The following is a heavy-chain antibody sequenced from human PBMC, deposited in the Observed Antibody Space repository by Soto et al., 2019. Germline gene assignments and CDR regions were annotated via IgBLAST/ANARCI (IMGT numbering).Heavy chain of an antibody. J-gene: IGHJ6*02. V-gene: IGHV4-34*01. Sequence: PSETLSLTCAVYGGSFSGYYWSWIRQPPGKGLEWIGEINHSGSTNYNPSLKSRVTISVDTSKNQFSLKLSSVTAADTAVYYCARVPPWSNYNYSYYGMDVWGQGTTVTVSS. CDR1: GGSFSGYY. CDR2: INHSGST. CDR3: ARVPPWSNYNYSYYGMDV. D-gene: IGHD4-4*01.